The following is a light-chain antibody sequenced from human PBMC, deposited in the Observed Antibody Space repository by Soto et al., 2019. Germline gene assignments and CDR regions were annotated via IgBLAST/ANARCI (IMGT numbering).Light chain of an antibody. CDR2: EVY. V-gene: IGLV2-8*01. J-gene: IGLJ2*01. Sequence: QSAPTQPPSASGSPGQSVTFSCTGTSIDVGGYNYVSGYQQYPGKAPKLMIYEVYKRPSGVPDRFSGSKSGNTASLTVSGLQPEDEADYYCSAYAGSSTWVFGGGTKPTVL. CDR1: SIDVGGYNY. CDR3: SAYAGSSTWV.